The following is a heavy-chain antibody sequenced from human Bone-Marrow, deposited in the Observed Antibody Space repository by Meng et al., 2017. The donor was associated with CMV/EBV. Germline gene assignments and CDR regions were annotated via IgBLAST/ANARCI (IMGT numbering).Heavy chain of an antibody. Sequence: SETLSLTCAVSGGSISSSNWWSWVRQPPGKGLEWIGEIYHSGSTNYNPSLRSRVTISVDKSKNQFSLKLSSVTAADTAVYYCARSPTVTTLGLFDYWGQGTRVTGSS. CDR3: ARSPTVTTLGLFDY. CDR2: IYHSGST. J-gene: IGHJ4*02. CDR1: GGSISSSNW. D-gene: IGHD4-17*01. V-gene: IGHV4-4*02.